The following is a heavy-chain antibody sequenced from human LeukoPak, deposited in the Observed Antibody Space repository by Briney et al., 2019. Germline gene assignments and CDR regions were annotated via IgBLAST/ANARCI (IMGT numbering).Heavy chain of an antibody. Sequence: GGSLRLSCAASGFTFSSYGMHWVRQAPGKGLEWVAVIWYDGNNKYYADSVKGRFTISRDNSKNTLYLQMNSLRAEDTAVYYCARDYDSSGYYPSGGMDVWGQGTTVTVSS. V-gene: IGHV3-33*01. CDR2: IWYDGNNK. J-gene: IGHJ6*02. D-gene: IGHD3-22*01. CDR1: GFTFSSYG. CDR3: ARDYDSSGYYPSGGMDV.